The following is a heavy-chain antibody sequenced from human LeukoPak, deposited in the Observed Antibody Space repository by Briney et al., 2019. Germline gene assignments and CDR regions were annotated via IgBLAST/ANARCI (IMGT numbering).Heavy chain of an antibody. D-gene: IGHD4-17*01. J-gene: IGHJ5*02. CDR1: GGSISSYH. CDR3: ARAYDYGSSNWFDP. CDR2: IYNSGST. Sequence: SETLSLTCTVSGGSISSYHWSWIRQPAGKGLEWIGRIYNSGSTNYNPSLKSRDTMSVDTSKNQFSLKLSSVTAADTAVYYCARAYDYGSSNWFDPWGQGTLVTVSS. V-gene: IGHV4-4*07.